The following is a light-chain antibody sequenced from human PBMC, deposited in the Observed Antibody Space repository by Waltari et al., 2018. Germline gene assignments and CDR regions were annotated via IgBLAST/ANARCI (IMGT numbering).Light chain of an antibody. CDR1: SSDVGGYNH. CDR3: TSYAGSNNYV. V-gene: IGLV2-8*01. J-gene: IGLJ1*01. CDR2: EVT. Sequence: QSALTQPPSASGSPGQSVTISCTGTSSDVGGYNHVPWYQQHPGKVPNVIIYEVTKRPSGVPDRFSGSKSGNTASLTVSGLQAEDEADYYCTSYAGSNNYVFGTGTKVTVL.